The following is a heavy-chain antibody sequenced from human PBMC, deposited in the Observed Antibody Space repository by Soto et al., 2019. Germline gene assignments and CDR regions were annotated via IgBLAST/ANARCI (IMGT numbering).Heavy chain of an antibody. J-gene: IGHJ4*02. V-gene: IGHV1-69*01. CDR1: GGTFDHAA. D-gene: IGHD3-9*01. CDR3: ARQIFAADY. CDR2: INTMFNST. Sequence: QVQLVQSGAEVKKPGSSVKVSCEAPGGTFDHAAITWVRQAPGQGLEWVGGINTMFNSTHYDQKFQGRVTITADAVTSTAFMELRGLTSDAAAVYYCARQIFAADYWGQGTLLVVSS.